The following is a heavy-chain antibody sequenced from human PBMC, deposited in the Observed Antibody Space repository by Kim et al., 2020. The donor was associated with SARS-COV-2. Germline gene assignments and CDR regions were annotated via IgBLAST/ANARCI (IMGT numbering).Heavy chain of an antibody. J-gene: IGHJ5*02. CDR1: GYTLTELS. V-gene: IGHV1-24*01. CDR3: ATAPALVRDGWFDP. CDR2: FDPEDGET. Sequence: ASVKVSCKVSGYTLTELSMHWVRQAPGKGLEWMGGFDPEDGETIYAQKFQGRVTMTEDTSTDTAYMELSSLRSEDTAVYYCATAPALVRDGWFDPWCQGTLVTVSS. D-gene: IGHD6-6*01.